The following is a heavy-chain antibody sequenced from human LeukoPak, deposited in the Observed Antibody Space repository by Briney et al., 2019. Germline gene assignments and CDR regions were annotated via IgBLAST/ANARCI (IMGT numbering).Heavy chain of an antibody. V-gene: IGHV1-2*02. D-gene: IGHD4-17*01. J-gene: IGHJ4*02. CDR3: ARSWGYGDYYFDY. Sequence: ASVKVSCKASGYTFTGYYMHWVRQAPGQGLEWMGWINPNSGGTNYAQKFQSRVTMTRDTSISTAYMELSRLRSDDTAVYYCARSWGYGDYYFDYWGQGTLVTVSS. CDR2: INPNSGGT. CDR1: GYTFTGYY.